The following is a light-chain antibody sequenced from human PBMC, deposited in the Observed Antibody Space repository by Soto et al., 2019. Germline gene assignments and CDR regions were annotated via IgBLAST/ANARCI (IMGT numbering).Light chain of an antibody. CDR3: QQFRT. V-gene: IGKV1-5*01. Sequence: DIQITQSPATLSASIGDRVTITCRASQSISSWLAWYQQKPGKAPKLLIYDVSSLESGVPSRFSGGGSGTEFTLTISSLQPDDFATYYCQQFRTFGQGTKVDIK. CDR2: DVS. J-gene: IGKJ1*01. CDR1: QSISSW.